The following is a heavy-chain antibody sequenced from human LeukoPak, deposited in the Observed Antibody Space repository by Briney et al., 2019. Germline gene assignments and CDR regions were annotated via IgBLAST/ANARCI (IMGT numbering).Heavy chain of an antibody. CDR3: ARGRGGGIVGATYFDY. CDR2: IYTSGST. Sequence: SETLSLTCTVSGGSISSYYWSWIRQPAGKGLEWIGRIYTSGSTNYNPSLKSRVTMSVDTSKNQFSLKLSSVTAADTAVYYCARGRGGGIVGATYFDYWGQGTLVTVSS. V-gene: IGHV4-4*07. J-gene: IGHJ4*02. CDR1: GGSISSYY. D-gene: IGHD1-26*01.